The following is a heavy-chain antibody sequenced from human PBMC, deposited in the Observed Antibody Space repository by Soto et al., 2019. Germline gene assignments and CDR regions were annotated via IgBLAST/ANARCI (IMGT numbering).Heavy chain of an antibody. V-gene: IGHV4-30-2*01. CDR1: GASISYGGYS. CDR3: ARGGGYDPFDY. J-gene: IGHJ4*02. CDR2: ISHLEST. D-gene: IGHD5-12*01. Sequence: PSETLSLTCTLSGASISYGGYSWSLIRQPPGKGLEWIGYISHLESTFYNPSFQSRLTLSIDRSKNQFSLKLASMTAADTAVYYCARGGGYDPFDYWGQGTLVTVSS.